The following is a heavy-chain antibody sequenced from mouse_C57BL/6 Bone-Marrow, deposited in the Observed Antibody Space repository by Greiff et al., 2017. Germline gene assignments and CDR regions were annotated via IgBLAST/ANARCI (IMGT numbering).Heavy chain of an antibody. V-gene: IGHV5-4*01. D-gene: IGHD4-1*01. CDR3: AREELTGTWFAY. CDR2: ISDGGSYT. CDR1: GFTFSSYA. J-gene: IGHJ3*01. Sequence: EVQGVESGGGLVKPGGSLKLSCAASGFTFSSYAMSWVRQTPEKRLEWVATISDGGSYTYYPDNVKGRFTISRDNAKNNLYLQMSHLKSEDTAMYYCAREELTGTWFAYWGQGTLVTVSA.